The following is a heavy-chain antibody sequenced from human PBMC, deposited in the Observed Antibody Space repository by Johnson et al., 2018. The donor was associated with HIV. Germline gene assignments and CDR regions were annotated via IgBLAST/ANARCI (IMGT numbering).Heavy chain of an antibody. CDR2: IRYDGSNK. V-gene: IGHV3-30*02. CDR1: GFTFSSYV. J-gene: IGHJ3*01. Sequence: QVQLVESGGGLVQPGGSLRLSCAASGFTFSSYVMHWVRQAPGKGLVWVAFIRYDGSNKYYADSVKGRFTISRDNSKNTVYLQMGSLSSEDMAVYYCTVPYYFDSGVYHWGQGTVVTVSS. CDR3: TVPYYFDSGVYH. D-gene: IGHD2-15*01.